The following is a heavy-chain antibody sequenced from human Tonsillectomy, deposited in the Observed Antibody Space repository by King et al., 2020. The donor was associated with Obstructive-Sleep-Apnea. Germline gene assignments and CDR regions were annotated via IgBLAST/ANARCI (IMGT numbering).Heavy chain of an antibody. CDR1: GYIFNAYW. CDR3: ARRPPGNYDNSGYSPFDK. J-gene: IGHJ4*02. CDR2: LYPGRSVT. V-gene: IGHV5-51*01. D-gene: IGHD3-22*01. Sequence: QLVQSGAEVKKPGESLRISCKTSGYIFNAYWISWVRQMPGKGREWLGILYPGRSVTRYRPTPHGNVSISADTSTTTAYLQWSSLRASDTAMYYCARRPPGNYDNSGYSPFDKWGQGTLVTVSS.